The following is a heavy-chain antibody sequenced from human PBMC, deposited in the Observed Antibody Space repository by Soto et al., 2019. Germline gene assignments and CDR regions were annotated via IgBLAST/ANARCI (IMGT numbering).Heavy chain of an antibody. J-gene: IGHJ6*02. CDR1: GGTFSTYT. CDR2: IIPIFGTP. Sequence: QVQLVQSGAEVKKPGSSVKVSCKASGGTFSTYTISWVRQAPGQGLEWRGGIIPIFGTPTYEQEFQDRVTITADDSTTTAYMELSSLRAEDTAVYYCARKMNTEKTYGLDVWGQGTTVTGSS. V-gene: IGHV1-69*01. D-gene: IGHD4-17*01. CDR3: ARKMNTEKTYGLDV.